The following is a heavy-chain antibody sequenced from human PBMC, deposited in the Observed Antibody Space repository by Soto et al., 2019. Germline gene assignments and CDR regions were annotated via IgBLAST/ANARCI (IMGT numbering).Heavy chain of an antibody. CDR1: GYTFTGYY. V-gene: IGHV1-2*04. J-gene: IGHJ6*02. CDR3: ARVKVVRTQQLVQGNFYGMDV. D-gene: IGHD6-13*01. Sequence: ASVKVSCKASGYTFTGYYMHWVRQAPGQGLEWMGWINPNSGGTNYAQKFQGWVTMTRDTSISTAYMELSRRRSDDTAVYYCARVKVVRTQQLVQGNFYGMDVWGQGTTVTVS. CDR2: INPNSGGT.